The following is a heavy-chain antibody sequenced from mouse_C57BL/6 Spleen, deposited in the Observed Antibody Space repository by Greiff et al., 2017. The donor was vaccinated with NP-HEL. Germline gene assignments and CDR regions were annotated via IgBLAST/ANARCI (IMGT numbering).Heavy chain of an antibody. CDR2: IYPSDSET. V-gene: IGHV1-61*01. CDR1: GYTFTSYW. D-gene: IGHD1-3*01. Sequence: VQLQQSGAELVRPGSSVKLSCKASGYTFTSYWMDWVKQRPGQGLEWIGNIYPSDSETHYNQKFKDKATLTVDKSSSTAYMQLSSLTSEDSAVYYCARRSLNWYYFDYWGQGTTLTVSS. J-gene: IGHJ2*01. CDR3: ARRSLNWYYFDY.